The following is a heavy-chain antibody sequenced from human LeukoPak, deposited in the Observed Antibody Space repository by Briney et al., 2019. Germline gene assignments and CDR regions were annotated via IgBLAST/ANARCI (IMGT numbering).Heavy chain of an antibody. J-gene: IGHJ5*02. CDR1: GGTFSSYA. Sequence: GASVKVSCKASGGTFSSYAISWVRQAPGQGLEWMGGIIPIFGTANYAQKFQGRVTITADESTSTAYMELSSLRSEDTAVYYCARYGSGSYTSIDWFDPWGQGTLVTVSS. CDR3: ARYGSGSYTSIDWFDP. CDR2: IIPIFGTA. V-gene: IGHV1-69*13. D-gene: IGHD3-10*01.